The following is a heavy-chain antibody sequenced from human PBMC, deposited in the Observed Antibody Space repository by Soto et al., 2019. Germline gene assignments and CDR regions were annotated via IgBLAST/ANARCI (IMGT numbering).Heavy chain of an antibody. J-gene: IGHJ4*02. V-gene: IGHV3-23*01. CDR2: ISGSGGST. CDR3: AKEPARYGDYVNGDFDY. CDR1: GFTFSSYA. Sequence: PGGSLRLSCAASGFTFSSYAMSWVRQAPGKGLEWVSAISGSGGSTYYADSVKGRFTISRDNSKNTLYLQMNSLRAEDTAVYYCAKEPARYGDYVNGDFDYWGQGTLVTVSS. D-gene: IGHD4-17*01.